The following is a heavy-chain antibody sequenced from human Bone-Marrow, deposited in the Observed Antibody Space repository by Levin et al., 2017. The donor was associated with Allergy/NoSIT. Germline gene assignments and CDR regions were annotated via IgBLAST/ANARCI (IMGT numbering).Heavy chain of an antibody. CDR1: GYTFTNYG. CDR2: IRTYNGDT. V-gene: IGHV1-18*01. J-gene: IGHJ4*02. CDR3: VRDAEGFDF. Sequence: KTGESLKISCKASGYTFTNYGIIWVRQAPGQELEWMGWIRTYNGDTKYPQKIQGRVTLTSDTSTTTAFMELTSLTPDDTAVYFCVRDAEGFDFWGQGTLVTVSS.